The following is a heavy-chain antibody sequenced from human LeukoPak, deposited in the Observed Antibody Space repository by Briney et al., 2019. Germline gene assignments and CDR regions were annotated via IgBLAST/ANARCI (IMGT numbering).Heavy chain of an antibody. CDR2: INPDSGGT. CDR1: GYTFTDYY. CDR3: AREGCGGGNCNSTIGWRDP. J-gene: IGHJ5*02. V-gene: IGHV1-2*02. Sequence: ASVNVSCKASGYTFTDYYIHGVRQAPGQGLEWMGWINPDSGGTRYAQKFQGRVTMNRDKSISTAYMGLSSLRSDDTAVYYCAREGCGGGNCNSTIGWRDPWGQGTLVTVS. D-gene: IGHD2-15*01.